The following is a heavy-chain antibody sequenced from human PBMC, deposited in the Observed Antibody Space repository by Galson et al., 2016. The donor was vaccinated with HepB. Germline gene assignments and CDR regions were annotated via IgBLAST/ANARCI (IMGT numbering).Heavy chain of an antibody. CDR2: ISYDGTNK. D-gene: IGHD3-10*01. CDR3: AKVRDYYGSGSYWKYFDH. Sequence: SLRLSCAASGFALNTYGVHWVRQAPGKGLACVAVISYDGTNKYSVDSVHARFTISRDTSKNTLYLQMNSLRAEDTAIYYCAKVRDYYGSGSYWKYFDHWGQGTLVTVSS. V-gene: IGHV3-30*18. J-gene: IGHJ4*02. CDR1: GFALNTYG.